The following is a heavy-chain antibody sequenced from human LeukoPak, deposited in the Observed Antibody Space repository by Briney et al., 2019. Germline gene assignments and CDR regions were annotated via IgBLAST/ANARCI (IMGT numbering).Heavy chain of an antibody. CDR3: ARDGALLWFGELLFDY. Sequence: ASVKVSCKASGYTFTGYYMHWVRQAPGQGLEWMGWINPNSGGTNYAQKFQGRVTMTRDTSISTAYMELSGLRSDDTAVYYCARDGALLWFGELLFDYWGQGTLVTVSS. V-gene: IGHV1-2*02. CDR1: GYTFTGYY. J-gene: IGHJ4*02. CDR2: INPNSGGT. D-gene: IGHD3-10*01.